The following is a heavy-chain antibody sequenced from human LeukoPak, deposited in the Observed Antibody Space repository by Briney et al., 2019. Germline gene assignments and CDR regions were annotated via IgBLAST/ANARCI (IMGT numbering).Heavy chain of an antibody. CDR3: ARAPGIAAATLPFDY. CDR2: IYPGDSDT. J-gene: IGHJ4*02. CDR1: EYSFTSYW. D-gene: IGHD6-13*01. Sequence: GESLKISCKGSEYSFTSYWSGWVRQMPGKGLEWMGIIYPGDSDTRYSPSFQGQVTISADKSISTAYLQWSSLKASDTAMYYCARAPGIAAATLPFDYWGQGNLVTVSS. V-gene: IGHV5-51*01.